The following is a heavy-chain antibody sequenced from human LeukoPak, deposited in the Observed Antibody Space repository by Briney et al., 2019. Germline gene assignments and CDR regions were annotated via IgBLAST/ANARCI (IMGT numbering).Heavy chain of an antibody. V-gene: IGHV3-23*01. CDR3: AREGYSSGVDY. D-gene: IGHD6-19*01. CDR2: ISPSGETT. Sequence: GGSLRLSCAASGFTFSNYAMSWVRQAPGEGLGWVSAISPSGETTYYADSVRGRFTISRDNAKNSVYLQMNSLRAEDTAVYYCAREGYSSGVDYWGQGTLVTVSS. CDR1: GFTFSNYA. J-gene: IGHJ4*02.